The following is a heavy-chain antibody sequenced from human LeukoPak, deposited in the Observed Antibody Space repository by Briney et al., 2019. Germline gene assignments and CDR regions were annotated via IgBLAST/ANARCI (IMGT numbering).Heavy chain of an antibody. Sequence: PGRSLRLSCAASGFTFSSYGMHWVRQAPGKGLEWVAVIWYDGSNKYYADSVKGRFTISRDNSKNTLYLQMNSLRAEDTAVYYCAREAIFGVVIVYYYYGMDVWGQGTTVTVSS. D-gene: IGHD3-3*01. J-gene: IGHJ6*02. CDR1: GFTFSSYG. CDR3: AREAIFGVVIVYYYYGMDV. CDR2: IWYDGSNK. V-gene: IGHV3-33*01.